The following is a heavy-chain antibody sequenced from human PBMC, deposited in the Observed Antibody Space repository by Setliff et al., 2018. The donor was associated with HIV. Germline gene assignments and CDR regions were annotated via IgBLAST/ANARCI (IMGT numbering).Heavy chain of an antibody. Sequence: PGGSLRLSCLGSGFNFRSYSMHWVRQAPGKGLVWVARIDSDESTTISADSVKGRFTISRDNSKNTLYLQMGSLRAEDMAVYYCARDHSIGGPIAAAGTGGAFDIWGQGTMVTVSS. CDR1: GFNFRSYS. V-gene: IGHV3-74*01. J-gene: IGHJ3*02. CDR3: ARDHSIGGPIAAAGTGGAFDI. CDR2: IDSDESTT. D-gene: IGHD6-13*01.